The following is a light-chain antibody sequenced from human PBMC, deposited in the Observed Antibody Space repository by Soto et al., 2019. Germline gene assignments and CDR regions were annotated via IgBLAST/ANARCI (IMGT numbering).Light chain of an antibody. Sequence: QSALTQPASVSGSPGQSITISCTGTSGDVGAYNYVSWYQQHPGKAPRLMIYDVSNRPSGASNRFSGSKSGNTASLTISGLQAEDEADYYCSSFTNIYSYVFGTGTKLTVL. CDR1: SGDVGAYNY. CDR3: SSFTNIYSYV. CDR2: DVS. V-gene: IGLV2-14*01. J-gene: IGLJ1*01.